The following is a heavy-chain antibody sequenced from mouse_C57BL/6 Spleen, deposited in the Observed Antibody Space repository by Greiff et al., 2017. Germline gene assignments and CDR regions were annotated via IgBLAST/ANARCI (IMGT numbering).Heavy chain of an antibody. J-gene: IGHJ3*01. CDR2: IDPSDSYT. CDR1: GYTFTSYW. CDR3: ARSTYGSRSWFAY. D-gene: IGHD1-1*01. Sequence: VQLQQPGAELVKPGASVKLSCKASGYTFTSYWMQWVKQRPGQGLEWIGEIDPSDSYTNYNQKFKGKATLTVDTSSSTAYMQLSSLTSEDSAVYYCARSTYGSRSWFAYWGQGTLVTVSA. V-gene: IGHV1-50*01.